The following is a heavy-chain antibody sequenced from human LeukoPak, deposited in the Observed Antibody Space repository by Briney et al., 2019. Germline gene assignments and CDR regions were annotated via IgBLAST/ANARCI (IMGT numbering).Heavy chain of an antibody. J-gene: IGHJ4*02. D-gene: IGHD3-3*01. CDR2: ISGRGGIT. CDR1: GFTFSSYA. Sequence: GGSLRLSCAASGFTFSSYAMGWVRRAPGKGLEWVSAISGRGGITYYADSVKGRFPIPGDSSKNTLYQQMNSLRAEDTAVYYCAKPGEEDFWSGYHYFDYWGQGTLVTVSS. CDR3: AKPGEEDFWSGYHYFDY. V-gene: IGHV3-23*01.